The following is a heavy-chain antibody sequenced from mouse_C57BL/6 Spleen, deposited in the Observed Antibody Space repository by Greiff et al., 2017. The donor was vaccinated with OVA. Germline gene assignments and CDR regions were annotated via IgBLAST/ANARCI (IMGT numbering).Heavy chain of an antibody. CDR1: GFTFTDYY. D-gene: IGHD2-3*01. Sequence: EVQRVESGGGLVQPGGSLSLSCAASGFTFTDYYMSWVRQPPGKALEWLGFIRNKANGYTTEYSASVKGRFTISRDNSQSILYLQMKALRAEDSATYYGARLNDGYPYCYFDVWGTGTTVTVSS. CDR2: IRNKANGYTT. CDR3: ARLNDGYPYCYFDV. V-gene: IGHV7-3*01. J-gene: IGHJ1*03.